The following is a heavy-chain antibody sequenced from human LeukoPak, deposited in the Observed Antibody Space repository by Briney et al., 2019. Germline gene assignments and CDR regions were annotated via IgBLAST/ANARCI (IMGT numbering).Heavy chain of an antibody. CDR1: GGSISSYY. Sequence: SETLSLTCTVSGGSISSYYWSWIRQPPGKGLEWLGYIYYSGSTNYNPSLKSRVTISVDTSKNQFSLKLSSVTAADTAVYYCARERRITIFGVATNYYYYYMDVWGKGTTVTVSS. CDR3: ARERRITIFGVATNYYYYYMDV. V-gene: IGHV4-59*01. CDR2: IYYSGST. D-gene: IGHD3-3*01. J-gene: IGHJ6*03.